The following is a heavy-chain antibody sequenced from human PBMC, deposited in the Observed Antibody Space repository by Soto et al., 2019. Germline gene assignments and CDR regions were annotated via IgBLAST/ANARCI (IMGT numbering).Heavy chain of an antibody. Sequence: GGSLRLSCAASGFTFSSYWMSWVRQAPGKGLEWVANIKQDGSEKYHVDSVRGRFTISRDNAKNSLYLQMNSLRAEDTAVYYCARDRYYYFWSGYYKGDYYYYGMDVWGQGTTVTVSS. CDR2: IKQDGSEK. CDR3: ARDRYYYFWSGYYKGDYYYYGMDV. D-gene: IGHD3-3*01. J-gene: IGHJ6*02. V-gene: IGHV3-7*01. CDR1: GFTFSSYW.